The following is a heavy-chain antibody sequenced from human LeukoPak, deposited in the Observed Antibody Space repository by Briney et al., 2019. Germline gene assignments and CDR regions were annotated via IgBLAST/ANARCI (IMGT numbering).Heavy chain of an antibody. CDR3: AKGVENNGRCPAY. CDR1: GFTFSSYR. D-gene: IGHD1-1*01. J-gene: IGHJ4*02. V-gene: IGHV3-21*01. Sequence: PGGALRLSCAASGFTFSSYRMNWVRQAPGKGLEWGSSICNNSTYIYYADSVKGRFTISRENAKKSLYLQMNTPRDQSTAVYFCAKGVENNGRCPAYWGQGTPVAV. CDR2: ICNNSTYI.